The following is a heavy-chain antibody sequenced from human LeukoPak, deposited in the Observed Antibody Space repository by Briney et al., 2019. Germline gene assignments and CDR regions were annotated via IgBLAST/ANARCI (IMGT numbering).Heavy chain of an antibody. J-gene: IGHJ4*02. CDR3: ARGGIPS. CDR1: GGSISSGGYY. Sequence: SETLSLTCTVSGGSISSGGYYWSWIRPPPGKGLEWVGYIYYSGSTNYNPSLKSRVTISVDTSKNQFSLKLSSVTAADTAVYYCARGGIPSWGQGTLVTVSS. CDR2: IYYSGST. V-gene: IGHV4-61*08.